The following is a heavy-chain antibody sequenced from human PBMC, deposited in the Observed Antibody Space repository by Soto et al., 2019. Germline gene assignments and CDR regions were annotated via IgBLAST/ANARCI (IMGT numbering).Heavy chain of an antibody. V-gene: IGHV3-53*01. D-gene: IGHD2-2*01. CDR2: IYTGDTP. CDR1: RFTVGSSY. J-gene: IGHJ5*02. Sequence: PGGSLRLSCAASRFTVGSSYVSWVRQAPGKGLEWVSVIYTGDTPYYADSVKGRFTISRDNSKNTLYLQMNSLRVEDTAVYYCTRDLMDVVPHADDLFDPWGQGILVTVSS. CDR3: TRDLMDVVPHADDLFDP.